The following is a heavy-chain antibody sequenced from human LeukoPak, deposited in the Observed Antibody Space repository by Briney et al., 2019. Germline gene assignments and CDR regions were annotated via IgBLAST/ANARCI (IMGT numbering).Heavy chain of an antibody. CDR1: GGSFSGYY. V-gene: IGHV4-34*01. Sequence: SETMSLTCAVYGGSFSGYYWSWIRQPPGKGLEWIGEINHIGSTNYNPSLKSRVTISVDTSKNQFSLKLSSVTAADTAVYYCARGGVDIVATIGAKYNWFDPWGQGTLVTVSS. CDR2: INHIGST. J-gene: IGHJ5*02. D-gene: IGHD5-12*01. CDR3: ARGGVDIVATIGAKYNWFDP.